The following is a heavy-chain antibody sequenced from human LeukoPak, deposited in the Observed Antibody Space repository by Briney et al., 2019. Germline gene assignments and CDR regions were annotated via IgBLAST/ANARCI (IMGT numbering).Heavy chain of an antibody. CDR1: GFTFSSYA. D-gene: IGHD6-19*01. CDR2: ISGSGGST. CDR3: ARRSGIAVAGAFDY. V-gene: IGHV3-23*01. Sequence: GGSLRLSCAASGFTFSSYAMSWVRQAPGKGLEWVSAISGSGGSTYYADSVKGRFTISRDNSKNTLYLLMNSLRAEDTAVYYCARRSGIAVAGAFDYWGQGTLVTVSS. J-gene: IGHJ4*02.